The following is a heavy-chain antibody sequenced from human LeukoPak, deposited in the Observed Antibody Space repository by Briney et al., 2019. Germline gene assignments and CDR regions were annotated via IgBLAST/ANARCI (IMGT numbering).Heavy chain of an antibody. CDR1: GYTFTSYG. CDR3: ASPYCSGGTCYAHDAFDI. V-gene: IGHV1-18*01. Sequence: ASVKVSCKASGYTFTSYGISWVRQAPGQELEWMGWISVYNGNTSYAQKLQGRVTMTTATSTSTAYMELRSLRSDDTAVYYCASPYCSGGTCYAHDAFDIWGQGTMVTVSS. D-gene: IGHD2-15*01. CDR2: ISVYNGNT. J-gene: IGHJ3*02.